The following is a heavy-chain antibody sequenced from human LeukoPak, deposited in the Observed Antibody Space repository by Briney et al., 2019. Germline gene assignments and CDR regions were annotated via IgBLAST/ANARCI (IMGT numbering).Heavy chain of an antibody. V-gene: IGHV1-18*01. CDR1: GYTFTSYG. CDR3: AREVIVGVIDY. J-gene: IGHJ4*02. D-gene: IGHD1-26*01. Sequence: ASVKVSCKASGYTFTSYGISRVRQAPGQGLEWMGWISAYNGNTNYAQKLQGRVTITTDTSTSTAYMELRSLRSDDTAVYYCAREVIVGVIDYWGQGTLVTVSS. CDR2: ISAYNGNT.